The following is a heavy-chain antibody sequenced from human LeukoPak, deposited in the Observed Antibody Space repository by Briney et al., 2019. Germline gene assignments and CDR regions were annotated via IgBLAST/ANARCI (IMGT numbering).Heavy chain of an antibody. CDR3: AVADISVY. D-gene: IGHD3-22*01. J-gene: IGHJ4*02. V-gene: IGHV3-30-3*01. CDR1: GFTFSSYA. CDR2: IPYDGSNK. Sequence: GGSLRLSCAASGFTFSSYAMHWVRQAPGKGLEWVAVIPYDGSNKYYADSVKGRFTISRDNPKNTLYLQMNSLRAEDTAVYYCAVADISVYWGLGTLVTVSS.